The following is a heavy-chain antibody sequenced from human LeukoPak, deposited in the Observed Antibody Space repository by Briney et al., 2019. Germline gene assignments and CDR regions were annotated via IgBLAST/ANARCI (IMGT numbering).Heavy chain of an antibody. D-gene: IGHD6-19*01. CDR3: ARGSSGWADY. CDR2: IYSDGSST. CDR1: GFTFSSYW. J-gene: IGHJ4*02. Sequence: PGGSLRLSCAASGFTFSSYWMHWGRQAPGKGLVWVSRIYSDGSSTSNADSVKGRFTISRDNAKNTLYLQMNSLRAEDTAVYYCARGSSGWADYWGQGTLVTVSS. V-gene: IGHV3-74*01.